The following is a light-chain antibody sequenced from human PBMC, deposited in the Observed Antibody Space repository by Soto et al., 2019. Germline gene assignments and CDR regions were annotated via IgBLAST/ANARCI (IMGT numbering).Light chain of an antibody. Sequence: DLQLTQSPSFLSASVGDRVTITCRASQAISSYLAWYHQKPGKAPELLIYAASTLQSGVPSRFSGSGSWTEFTLTISSLQPEDFATYYCQQLNTYPPYTFGQGTKLEIK. V-gene: IGKV1-9*01. CDR3: QQLNTYPPYT. CDR2: AAS. CDR1: QAISSY. J-gene: IGKJ2*01.